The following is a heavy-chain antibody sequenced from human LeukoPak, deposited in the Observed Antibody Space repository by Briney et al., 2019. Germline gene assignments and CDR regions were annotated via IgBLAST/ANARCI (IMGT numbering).Heavy chain of an antibody. D-gene: IGHD3-22*01. CDR2: ISSSGSTI. Sequence: GGSLRLSCAASGFTFSDYYMSWIRQAPGKGLEWVSYISSSGSTIYYADSVKGRFTISRDNAKNSLYLQMNSLRAEDTAVYYCARGPAYYYDSSGPFDYWGQGTLVTVSS. CDR3: ARGPAYYYDSSGPFDY. J-gene: IGHJ4*02. V-gene: IGHV3-11*01. CDR1: GFTFSDYY.